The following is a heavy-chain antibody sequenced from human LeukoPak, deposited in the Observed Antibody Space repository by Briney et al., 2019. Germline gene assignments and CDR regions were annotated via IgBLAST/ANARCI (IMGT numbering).Heavy chain of an antibody. CDR2: INAGNGNT. CDR3: ARDGYNQNYFDY. D-gene: IGHD5-24*01. CDR1: GYTFTSYA. Sequence: ASVKVSCKASGYTFTSYAMHWVRQAPGQRLEWMGWINAGNGNTKYSQEFQGRVTITRDTSASTAYMELSSLRSEDMAVYYCARDGYNQNYFDYRGQGTLVTVSS. V-gene: IGHV1-3*03. J-gene: IGHJ4*02.